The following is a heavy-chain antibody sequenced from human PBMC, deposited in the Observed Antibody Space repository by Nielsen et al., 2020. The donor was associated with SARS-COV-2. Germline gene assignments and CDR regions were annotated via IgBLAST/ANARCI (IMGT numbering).Heavy chain of an antibody. D-gene: IGHD4-17*01. CDR3: ASSFDYVSFDI. V-gene: IGHV3-9*01. CDR2: ISWNGGII. Sequence: GGSLRLSCAASGFTFDDYAIHWVRQAPGKGLEWVSGISWNGGIIDYADSVKGRFTISRDNAKNSLYLQMNSLRDEDTAIYYCASSFDYVSFDIWGQGTMVTVSS. J-gene: IGHJ3*02. CDR1: GFTFDDYA.